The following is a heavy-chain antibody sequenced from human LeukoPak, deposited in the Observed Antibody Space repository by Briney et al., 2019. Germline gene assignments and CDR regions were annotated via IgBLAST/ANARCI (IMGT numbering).Heavy chain of an antibody. CDR1: GGSFSAHH. J-gene: IGHJ4*02. CDR3: ARARDSSGWFRWIEH. CDR2: VYYTGST. Sequence: PSETLSLSCSVSGGSFSAHHWTWIRQPPGKGLEWIGNVYYTGSTNYNPSLQNRVTMSVDTSKSQFSLRLNSVTAADTAVYYCARARDSSGWFRWIEHCGQGTLVTVSS. D-gene: IGHD6-19*01. V-gene: IGHV4-59*11.